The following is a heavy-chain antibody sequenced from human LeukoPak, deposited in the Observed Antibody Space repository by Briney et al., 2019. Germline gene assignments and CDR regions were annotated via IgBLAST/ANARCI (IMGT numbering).Heavy chain of an antibody. V-gene: IGHV3-73*01. CDR3: TRQGGGSSSSGRYMDV. CDR1: GFTFSGSA. Sequence: GGSLRLSCAASGFTFSGSAIHWVRQASEKGLEWVGRIRSKANSYATAYGASVKGRFTISRDDSKNTAYLQMNSLKTEDTAVYYCTRQGGGSSSSGRYMDVWGKGTTVTVSS. CDR2: IRSKANSYAT. D-gene: IGHD6-6*01. J-gene: IGHJ6*03.